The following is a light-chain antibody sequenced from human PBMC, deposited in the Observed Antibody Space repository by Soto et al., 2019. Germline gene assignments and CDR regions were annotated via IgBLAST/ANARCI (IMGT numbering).Light chain of an antibody. Sequence: QSMLTQPPSASVTPGQRVTISCSGSSSNIGSNYVYWYQQLPGTAPKLLIYRNNQRPSGVPDRFSGSKSGTSASLAISGLRSEDEADYYCAAWDDSMSGRGVFGTGNK. J-gene: IGLJ1*01. CDR1: SSNIGSNY. CDR2: RNN. V-gene: IGLV1-47*01. CDR3: AAWDDSMSGRGV.